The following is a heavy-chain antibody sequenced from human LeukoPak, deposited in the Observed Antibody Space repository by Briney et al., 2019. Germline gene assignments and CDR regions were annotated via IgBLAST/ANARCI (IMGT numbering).Heavy chain of an antibody. CDR1: GGTFSSYA. V-gene: IGHV1-69*13. CDR2: IIPIFGTA. D-gene: IGHD6-19*01. Sequence: SVKVSCKASGGTFSSYAISWVRQAPGQGLEWMGGIIPIFGTANYAQKFQGRVTITADESTSTAYMELSSLRSEDTAVYYCARKRIAVAGPFDYWGQGTLVTVSS. CDR3: ARKRIAVAGPFDY. J-gene: IGHJ4*02.